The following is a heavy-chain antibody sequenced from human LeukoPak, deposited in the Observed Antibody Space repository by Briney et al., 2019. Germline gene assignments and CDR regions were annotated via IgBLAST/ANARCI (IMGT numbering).Heavy chain of an antibody. Sequence: GRSLRLSCAASGFTYSHYGMHWARQAPGKGLEWVAVIWSDGTEKYYGDAVKGRFTISRDNSRNTLYLQMNSLRGEDTAVYYCAKDAQRGFDYSNSLEKWGQGTLVTVSS. D-gene: IGHD4-11*01. V-gene: IGHV3-33*06. CDR2: IWSDGTEK. CDR3: AKDAQRGFDYSNSLEK. CDR1: GFTYSHYG. J-gene: IGHJ4*02.